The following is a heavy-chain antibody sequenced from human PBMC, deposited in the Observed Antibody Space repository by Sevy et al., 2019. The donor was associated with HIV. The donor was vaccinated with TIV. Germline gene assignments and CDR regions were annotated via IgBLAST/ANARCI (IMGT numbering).Heavy chain of an antibody. CDR1: GYTLTKLD. V-gene: IGHV1-24*01. D-gene: IGHD3-22*01. CDR2: FDPEDGDT. Sequence: ASVKVSCKVSGYTLTKLDMHWVRQAPGKGLAWMGGFDPEDGDTFYAQKFQGRVTMNEDTSTDTAYMELSSLRSEDTAVYYCTTMEYYHNIIGSSSGDYWGQGTLVTVSS. CDR3: TTMEYYHNIIGSSSGDY. J-gene: IGHJ4*02.